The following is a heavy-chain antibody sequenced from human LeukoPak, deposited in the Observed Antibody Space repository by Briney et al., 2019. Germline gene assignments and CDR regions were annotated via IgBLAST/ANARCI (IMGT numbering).Heavy chain of an antibody. CDR3: AREYPGYGIDY. V-gene: IGHV4-59*01. D-gene: IGHD5-12*01. J-gene: IGHJ4*02. Sequence: IGYIYYSGSTNYNPSLKSRVTISVDTSKNQFSLKLSSVTAADTAVYYCAREYPGYGIDYWGQGTLVTVSS. CDR2: IYYSGST.